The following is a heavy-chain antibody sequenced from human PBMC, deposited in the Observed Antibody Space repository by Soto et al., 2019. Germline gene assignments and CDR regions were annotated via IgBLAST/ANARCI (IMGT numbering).Heavy chain of an antibody. CDR1: GFTFSRNS. CDR2: ISGGGGAT. Sequence: EVQLLESGGGLVQPGGSLRLSCAASGFTFSRNSMSWVRQAPGKGLEWVSGISGGGGATYYADSVKGRFTISRDNSKNTLYLKMNSLRAEDTAIYYCAKSEPYGSGSYYFDYWGQGTLVTVSS. V-gene: IGHV3-23*01. J-gene: IGHJ4*02. CDR3: AKSEPYGSGSYYFDY. D-gene: IGHD1-26*01.